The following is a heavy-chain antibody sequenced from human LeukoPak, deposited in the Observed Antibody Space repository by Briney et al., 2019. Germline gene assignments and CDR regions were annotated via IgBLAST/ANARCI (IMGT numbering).Heavy chain of an antibody. CDR1: GFTFSSYS. CDR3: ARVAITMVRGVIIEAYYFDY. Sequence: GGSLRLSCAASGFTFSSYSMNWVRQAPGKGLEWVSYISSSSSTIYYADSVKGRFTISRDNAKNSLYLQMNSLRDEDTAVYYCARVAITMVRGVIIEAYYFDYWGQGTLVTVSS. J-gene: IGHJ4*02. D-gene: IGHD3-10*01. V-gene: IGHV3-48*02. CDR2: ISSSSSTI.